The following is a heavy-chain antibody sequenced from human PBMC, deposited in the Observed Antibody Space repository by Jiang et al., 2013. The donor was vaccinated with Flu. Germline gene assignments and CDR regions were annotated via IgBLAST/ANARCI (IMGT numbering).Heavy chain of an antibody. CDR3: ARHPGDFWSGYQYYYGLDV. CDR2: IYPGDSDT. J-gene: IGHJ6*02. D-gene: IGHD3-3*01. Sequence: GAEVKKPGESLKISCKGSGYSFTSYWIGWVRQMPGKGLEWMGIIYPGDSDTRHSPSFQGQVTISADKSISTAYLQWSSLKATDTAIYYCARHPGDFWSGYQYYYGLDVWGQGTTVTVSS. CDR1: GYSFTSYW. V-gene: IGHV5-51*01.